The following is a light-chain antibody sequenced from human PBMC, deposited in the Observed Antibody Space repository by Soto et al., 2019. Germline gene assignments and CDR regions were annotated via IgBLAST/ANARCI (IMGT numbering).Light chain of an antibody. CDR3: MRALQAFT. CDR2: LGS. Sequence: EIVMTQSPLSLPVTPGEPASISCRSSQSLLHRNGYNYLDWYLQKPGQSPQLLIYLGSNRASWVSDRFGGSVSGTEFTLKISIMEAEYSWGDYSMRALQAFTFGIETNVQIK. V-gene: IGKV2-28*01. CDR1: QSLLHRNGYNY. J-gene: IGKJ4*01.